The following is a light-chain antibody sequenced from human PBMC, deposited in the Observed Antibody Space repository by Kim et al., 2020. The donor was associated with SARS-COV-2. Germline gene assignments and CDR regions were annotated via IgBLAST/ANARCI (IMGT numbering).Light chain of an antibody. J-gene: IGLJ2*01. CDR1: TGPVTSAHF. Sequence: PGGTVTLTCDSSTGPVTSAHFPYCFQQKPGPAPRTLIYDTSTNPSWTPARFSGSLLAGKAALTLSGAQPEDEADYYCLLSYSGARVFGGGTQLTVL. CDR2: DTS. CDR3: LLSYSGARV. V-gene: IGLV7-46*01.